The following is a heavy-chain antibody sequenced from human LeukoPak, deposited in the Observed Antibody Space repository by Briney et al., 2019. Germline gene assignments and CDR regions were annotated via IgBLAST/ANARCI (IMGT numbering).Heavy chain of an antibody. D-gene: IGHD3-10*01. CDR1: GFTFSSYA. J-gene: IGHJ4*02. Sequence: PGGSLRLSCAASGFTFSSYAMSWVRQAPGKELEWVSAISGSGGSTYYADSVKGRFTISRDNSKNTLYLQMNSLRAEDTAVYYCAKDTRGRYGSGSYSDYWGQGTLVTVSS. CDR2: ISGSGGST. CDR3: AKDTRGRYGSGSYSDY. V-gene: IGHV3-23*01.